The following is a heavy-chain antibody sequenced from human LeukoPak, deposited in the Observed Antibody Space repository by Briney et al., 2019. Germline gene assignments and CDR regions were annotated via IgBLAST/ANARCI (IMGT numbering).Heavy chain of an antibody. J-gene: IGHJ3*02. Sequence: GGSLRLSCAASGFTFSSYSMNWVRQAPGKGLEWVSSISSSSSYIYYADSVKGRFTISRDNAKNSLYLQMNSLRAEDTAVYYCAREANYGSGSSRAFDIWGQGTMVTVSS. CDR2: ISSSSSYI. CDR3: AREANYGSGSSRAFDI. CDR1: GFTFSSYS. D-gene: IGHD3-10*01. V-gene: IGHV3-21*01.